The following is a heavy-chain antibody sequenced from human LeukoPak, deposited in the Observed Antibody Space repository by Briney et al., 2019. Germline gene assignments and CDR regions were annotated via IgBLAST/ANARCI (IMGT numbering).Heavy chain of an antibody. J-gene: IGHJ4*02. CDR2: IIPIFGTA. CDR3: ARGWTQGELAVN. V-gene: IGHV1-69*13. CDR1: GYTLTELS. Sequence: SVKVSCKVSGYTLTELSMHWVRQAPGKGLEWMGGIIPIFGTANYAQKFQGRVTITADESTSTAYMELSSLRSEDTAVYYCARGWTQGELAVNWGQGTLVTVSS. D-gene: IGHD1-7*01.